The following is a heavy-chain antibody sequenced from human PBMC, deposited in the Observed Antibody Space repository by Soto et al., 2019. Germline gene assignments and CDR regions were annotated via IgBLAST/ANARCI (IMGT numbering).Heavy chain of an antibody. V-gene: IGHV4-31*03. D-gene: IGHD6-25*01. CDR1: GGSISSGGYY. J-gene: IGHJ6*02. Sequence: SETLSLTCTVSGGSISSGGYYWSWIRQHPGKGLEWIGYIYYSGSTYYNPSLKSRVTISVDTSKNQFSLKLSSVTAADAAVYYCARDRLAPSGMDVWGQGTTVTVSS. CDR2: IYYSGST. CDR3: ARDRLAPSGMDV.